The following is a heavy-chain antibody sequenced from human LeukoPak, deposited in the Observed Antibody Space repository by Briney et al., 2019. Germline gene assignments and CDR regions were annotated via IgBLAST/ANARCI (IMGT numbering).Heavy chain of an antibody. CDR3: ARVRRGDTAMVTAIDY. J-gene: IGHJ4*02. Sequence: SETLSLTCAVYGGSFSGYYWSWIRQPPGKGLEWIGYIYHSGSTYYNPSLKSRVTISVDTSKNQFSLKLSSVTAADTAVYYCARVRRGDTAMVTAIDYWGQGTLVTVSS. CDR1: GGSFSGYY. CDR2: IYHSGST. D-gene: IGHD5-18*01. V-gene: IGHV4-34*01.